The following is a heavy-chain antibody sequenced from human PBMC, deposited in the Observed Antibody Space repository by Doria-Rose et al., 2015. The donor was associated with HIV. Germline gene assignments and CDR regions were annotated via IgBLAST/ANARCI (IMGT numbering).Heavy chain of an antibody. J-gene: IGHJ4*02. CDR1: GVSLSSPGMG. CDR3: ARIKSSRWYHKYYFDF. CDR2: IFSDDGR. Sequence: ESGPVLVKPTETLTLTCTVSGVSLSSPGMGVSWIRQPPGKALEWLANIFSDDGRSYKTSLKSRLTISRGTSKIQVVLTMTDMDPVDTATYYCARIKSSRWYHKYYFDFWGRGTLVIVSA. D-gene: IGHD6-13*01. V-gene: IGHV2-26*01.